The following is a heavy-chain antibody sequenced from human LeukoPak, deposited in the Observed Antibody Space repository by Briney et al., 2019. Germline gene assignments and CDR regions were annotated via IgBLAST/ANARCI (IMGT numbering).Heavy chain of an antibody. J-gene: IGHJ3*02. Sequence: PGGSLRLSCAASGFTFSSYSMNWVRQAPGKGLEWVSSISSSSSYIYYADSVKGRFTISRDNAKNSLYLQMNSLRAEDTAVYYCARAFCCSGGSCYPGHAFDIWGQGTMVTVSS. D-gene: IGHD2-15*01. CDR2: ISSSSSYI. CDR1: GFTFSSYS. V-gene: IGHV3-21*01. CDR3: ARAFCCSGGSCYPGHAFDI.